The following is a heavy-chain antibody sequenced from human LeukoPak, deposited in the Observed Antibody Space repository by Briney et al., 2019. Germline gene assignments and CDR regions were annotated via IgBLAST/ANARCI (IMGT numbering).Heavy chain of an antibody. CDR1: GYTLTELS. CDR3: ATTVYGSFDY. V-gene: IGHV1-24*01. CDR2: FDPEDGET. Sequence: VASVKVSCKVSGYTLTELSMHWERQAPGKGLEWMGGFDPEDGETIYAQKFQGRVTMTEDTSTDTAYMELSSLRSEDTAVYYCATTVYGSFDYWGQGTLVTVSS. J-gene: IGHJ4*02. D-gene: IGHD3-10*01.